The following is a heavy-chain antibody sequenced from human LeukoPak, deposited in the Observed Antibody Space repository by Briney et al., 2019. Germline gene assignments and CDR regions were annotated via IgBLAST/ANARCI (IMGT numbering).Heavy chain of an antibody. CDR2: ISGSGGNT. CDR3: ARRIAAAGTDYGMDV. V-gene: IGHV3-23*01. Sequence: GGSLRLSCAASGFTFSSYAMSWVRQAPGKGLEWVSAISGSGGNTYYTDSVKGRFTISRDNSKNTLFLQMNSLRAEDTAVYYCARRIAAAGTDYGMDVWGQGTTVTVSS. J-gene: IGHJ6*02. CDR1: GFTFSSYA. D-gene: IGHD6-13*01.